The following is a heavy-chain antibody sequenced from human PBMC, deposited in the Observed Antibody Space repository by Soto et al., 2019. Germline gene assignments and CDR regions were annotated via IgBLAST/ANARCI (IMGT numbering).Heavy chain of an antibody. J-gene: IGHJ6*03. CDR3: ARTLRRAREFGYYMDV. D-gene: IGHD3-16*01. CDR2: IYPGDSDT. CDR1: GYSFTSYW. V-gene: IGHV5-51*03. Sequence: EVQLVQSGAEVKKPGESLKISCKGSGYSFTSYWIDWVRQMPGKGLEWMGIIYPGDSDTRYSPSFQGQVTISADKSISTAYLQWSSLKASDTAMYYCARTLRRAREFGYYMDVWGKGTTVTVSS.